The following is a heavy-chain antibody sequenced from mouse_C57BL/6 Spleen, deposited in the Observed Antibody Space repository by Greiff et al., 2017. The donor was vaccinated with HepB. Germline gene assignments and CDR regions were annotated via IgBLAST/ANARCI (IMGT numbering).Heavy chain of an antibody. CDR3: ARGALFPWFAY. J-gene: IGHJ3*01. CDR1: GYTFTSYT. CDR2: INPSSGYT. D-gene: IGHD1-1*02. V-gene: IGHV1-4*01. Sequence: VQVVESGAELARPGASVKMSCKASGYTFTSYTMHWVKQRPGQGLEWIGYINPSSGYTKYNQKFKDKATLTADKSSSTAYMQLSSLTSEDSAVYYCARGALFPWFAYWGQGTLVTVSA.